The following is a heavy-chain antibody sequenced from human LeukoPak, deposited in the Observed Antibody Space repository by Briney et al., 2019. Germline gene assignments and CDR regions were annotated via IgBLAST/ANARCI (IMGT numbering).Heavy chain of an antibody. J-gene: IGHJ4*02. CDR1: GFTFSSYA. CDR3: VKVLGAYIDDY. Sequence: AGVSLRLSCSSPGFTFSSYAMHWVRQAPGQGLEYVSTSTGNGRRTYYADSVKGRFTIYRDNSKHALYLQMSSLRPEDTAVYYCVKVLGAYIDDYWGQGTLVTVSS. D-gene: IGHD3-3*02. CDR2: STGNGRRT. V-gene: IGHV3-64D*09.